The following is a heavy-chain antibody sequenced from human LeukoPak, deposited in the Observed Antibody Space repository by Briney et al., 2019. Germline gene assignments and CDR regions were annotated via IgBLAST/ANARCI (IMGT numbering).Heavy chain of an antibody. Sequence: SETLSLTCNVSGASISSGNYFWSWIRQPAGKGLQWIGRLYTSGSTDYNPSLRSRVTISGDTSKNQFSLTLSSVTAADTAVYYCARVRYRLAETYIDYWGQGTLVTVSS. J-gene: IGHJ4*02. CDR1: GASISSGNYF. V-gene: IGHV4-61*02. CDR2: LYTSGST. D-gene: IGHD3-16*01. CDR3: ARVRYRLAETYIDY.